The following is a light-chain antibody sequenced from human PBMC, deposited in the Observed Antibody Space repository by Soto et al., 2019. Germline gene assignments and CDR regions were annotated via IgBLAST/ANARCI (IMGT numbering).Light chain of an antibody. J-gene: IGKJ1*01. CDR1: QSLLHSNGYNY. V-gene: IGKV2-28*01. CDR2: LGS. CDR3: MQALQAPLT. Sequence: DIVMTQSPLSLPVTPGEPASISCRSSQSLLHSNGYNYLDWYLQKPGQSPQLLIYLGSNRASGVPDRFSGSGSGKDFTLKISRVEAEDVWAYYCMQALQAPLTFGQGTKVEIK.